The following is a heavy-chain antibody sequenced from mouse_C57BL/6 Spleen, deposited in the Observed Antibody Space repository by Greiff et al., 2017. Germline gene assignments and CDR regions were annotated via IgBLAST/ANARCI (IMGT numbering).Heavy chain of an antibody. J-gene: IGHJ3*01. CDR2: IYPRSGNT. CDR3: ARYHYDYDDGFAY. CDR1: GYTFTSYG. Sequence: VKLQESGAELARPGASVKLSCKASGYTFTSYGISWVKQRTGQGLEWIGEIYPRSGNTYYNEKFKGKATLTADKSSSTAYMELRSLTSEDSAVYFCARYHYDYDDGFAYWGQGTLVTVSA. V-gene: IGHV1-81*01. D-gene: IGHD2-4*01.